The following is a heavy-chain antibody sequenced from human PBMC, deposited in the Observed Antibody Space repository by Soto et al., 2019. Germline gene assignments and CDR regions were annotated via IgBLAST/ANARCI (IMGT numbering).Heavy chain of an antibody. CDR3: ARDSSYGSGSYYSLFDY. CDR2: IIPIFGTA. V-gene: IGHV1-69*13. J-gene: IGHJ4*02. D-gene: IGHD3-10*01. CDR1: GGTFSSYA. Sequence: ASVKVSCKASGGTFSSYAISWVRQAPGQGLEWMGGIIPIFGTANYAQKFQGRVTITADESTSTAYMELSSLRSEDTAVYYCARDSSYGSGSYYSLFDYWGQGTLVTVSS.